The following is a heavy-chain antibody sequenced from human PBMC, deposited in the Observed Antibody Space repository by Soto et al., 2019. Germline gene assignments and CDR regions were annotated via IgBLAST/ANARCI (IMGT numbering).Heavy chain of an antibody. CDR2: IYSGGST. CDR1: GFTVSSNY. J-gene: IGHJ4*02. D-gene: IGHD2-8*01. CDR3: AESVRN. V-gene: IGHV3-53*01. Sequence: VGALRLSCAASGFTVSSNYMSWVRQAPGKGLEWGSVIYSGGSTYYADTVKRRFTISRDNSKNTLYLQMDSLRAQCKGVYYSAESVRNWGQATLVTVSS.